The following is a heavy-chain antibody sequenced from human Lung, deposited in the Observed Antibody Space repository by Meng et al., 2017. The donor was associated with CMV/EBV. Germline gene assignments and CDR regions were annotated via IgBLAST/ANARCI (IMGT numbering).Heavy chain of an antibody. V-gene: IGHV3-15*01. CDR2: IKSKTDGETA. Sequence: EVQLVESGGDSVRPGRSLRLSCAGSGFTFSNAWMSWVRQAPGKGLEWVGRIKSKTDGETADYNAPVKGRFTISRDDSKNTLYLQMNSLKTEDTAIYYCIWNDLGDYRGQGTLVTVSS. J-gene: IGHJ4*02. CDR1: GFTFSNAW. D-gene: IGHD1-1*01. CDR3: IWNDLGDY.